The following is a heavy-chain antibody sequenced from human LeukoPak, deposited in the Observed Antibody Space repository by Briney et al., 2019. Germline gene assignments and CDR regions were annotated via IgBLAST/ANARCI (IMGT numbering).Heavy chain of an antibody. CDR3: AKNSGSYLYFDY. J-gene: IGHJ4*02. CDR1: GFTFSSYG. Sequence: GGSLRLSCAASGFTFSSYGMQWVRQAPGKGLEWVAVISYDGSNKYYADSVKGRFTFSRDNSKNTLYLQMNSLRAEDTAVYYYAKNSGSYLYFDYWGQGTLVTVSS. D-gene: IGHD1-26*01. V-gene: IGHV3-30*18. CDR2: ISYDGSNK.